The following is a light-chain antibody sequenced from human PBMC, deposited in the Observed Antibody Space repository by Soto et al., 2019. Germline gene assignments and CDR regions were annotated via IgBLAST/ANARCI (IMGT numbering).Light chain of an antibody. CDR2: GNS. V-gene: IGLV1-40*01. CDR3: QSYDSSLSGVV. CDR1: SSNIGAGYD. Sequence: QSVLTQPPSVSGAPGQRVTISCTGSSSNIGAGYDVHWYQQLPGTAPKLLIDGNSNRPSGVPDRFSGSKSGTSASLAITGLQAEDEADYYCQSYDSSLSGVVFGGGTKLTLL. J-gene: IGLJ2*01.